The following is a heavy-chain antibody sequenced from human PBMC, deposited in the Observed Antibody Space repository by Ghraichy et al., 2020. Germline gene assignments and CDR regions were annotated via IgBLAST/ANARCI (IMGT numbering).Heavy chain of an antibody. CDR2: MNPNSGNT. CDR3: ARSYQPTLAARPGWINYYYYYYMDV. V-gene: IGHV1-8*01. Sequence: ASVKVSCKASGYTFTSYDINWVRQATGQGLEWMGWMNPNSGNTGYAQKFQGRVTMTRNTSINTAYMELSSLRSEDTAVYYCARSYQPTLAARPGWINYYYYYYMDVWGKGTTVTVSS. CDR1: GYTFTSYD. D-gene: IGHD6-6*01. J-gene: IGHJ6*03.